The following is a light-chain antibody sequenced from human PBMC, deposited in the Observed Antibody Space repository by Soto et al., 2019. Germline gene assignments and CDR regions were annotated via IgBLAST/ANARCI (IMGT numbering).Light chain of an antibody. CDR2: FGS. Sequence: DIVMTQSPLSLPVTPGEPASISCRSSASLLHSNGYNCLDWSVQKLGQSPQLLIYFGSYRASGVPDRFSGSGSGTDFTLKISRVEAEDGGVYYCMQALQTPLTFGGGTKVEIK. CDR1: ASLLHSNGYNC. V-gene: IGKV2-28*01. J-gene: IGKJ4*01. CDR3: MQALQTPLT.